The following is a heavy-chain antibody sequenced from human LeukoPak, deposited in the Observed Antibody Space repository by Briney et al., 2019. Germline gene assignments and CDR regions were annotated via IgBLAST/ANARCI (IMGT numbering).Heavy chain of an antibody. CDR2: IYSGGST. CDR1: GFTVSSNY. Sequence: GGSLRLSCAASGFTVSSNYMSWVRQAPGKGLEWVSVIYSGGSTYYADSVKGRFTISRHNSKNTLYLQMNSLRAEDTAVYYCARSVSSGWYYFDYWGQGNPGHRLL. D-gene: IGHD6-19*01. J-gene: IGHJ4*02. V-gene: IGHV3-53*04. CDR3: ARSVSSGWYYFDY.